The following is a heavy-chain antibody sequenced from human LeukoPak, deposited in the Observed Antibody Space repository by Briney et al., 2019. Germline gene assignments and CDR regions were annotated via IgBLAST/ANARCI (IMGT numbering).Heavy chain of an antibody. CDR1: GGSFSGYY. D-gene: IGHD2-2*01. J-gene: IGHJ6*03. CDR2: INHSGST. Sequence: PSETLSLTCAVYGGSFSGYYWSWIRQPPGKGLEWIGEINHSGSTKYNPSLKSRITISVDTSKNQFSLKLSSVTAADTAVYYCARGRNPKGGYCSRTSCRWVMSNYYYMDVWGKGTTVTVSS. CDR3: ARGRNPKGGYCSRTSCRWVMSNYYYMDV. V-gene: IGHV4-34*01.